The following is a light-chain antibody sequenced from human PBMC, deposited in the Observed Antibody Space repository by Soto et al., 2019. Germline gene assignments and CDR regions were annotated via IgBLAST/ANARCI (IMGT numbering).Light chain of an antibody. CDR1: QSVSRW. J-gene: IGKJ1*01. Sequence: DIQMTQSPSTLSASVGDRVTITCRASQSVSRWLAWYQQTPGKAPKLLIFDASTLESGVSSRFSGSGSGTEFTLTISSLQLDDFATYYCHQYNSFWTFGQGTKVEIK. CDR3: HQYNSFWT. CDR2: DAS. V-gene: IGKV1-5*01.